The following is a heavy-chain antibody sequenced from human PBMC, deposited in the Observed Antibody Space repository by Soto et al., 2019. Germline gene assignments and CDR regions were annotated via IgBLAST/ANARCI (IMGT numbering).Heavy chain of an antibody. CDR2: IYYSGNT. V-gene: IGHV4-31*03. Sequence: QVQLQESGPGLVKPSQTLSLTCTVSGGSISSGGYYWSWIRQHPGKGLEWIGYIYYSGNTYYNPSLKSRVTISEATSRNPCSLKLSSVTAADTAVYYCARATYYYDSSGYSDRVLDYWGQGTLVTVSS. J-gene: IGHJ4*02. D-gene: IGHD3-22*01. CDR1: GGSISSGGYY. CDR3: ARATYYYDSSGYSDRVLDY.